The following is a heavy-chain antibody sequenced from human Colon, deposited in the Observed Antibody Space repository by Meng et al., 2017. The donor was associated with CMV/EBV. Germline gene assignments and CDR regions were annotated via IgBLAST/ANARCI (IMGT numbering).Heavy chain of an antibody. CDR3: TRLGGSKPFDY. D-gene: IGHD3-16*01. J-gene: IGHJ4*02. CDR2: IKQDGSET. V-gene: IGHV3-7*01. CDR1: GFTFSSYW. Sequence: GESLKISCAASGFTFSSYWMTWVRQAPGKGLEWVVNIKQDGSETHYVDSVKGRFTVSRDHAKNSVYLQMNNLRAEDTAVYYCTRLGGSKPFDYWGQGTLVTVSS.